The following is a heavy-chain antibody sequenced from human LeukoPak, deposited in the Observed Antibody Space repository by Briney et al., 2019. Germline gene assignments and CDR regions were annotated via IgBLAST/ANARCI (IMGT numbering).Heavy chain of an antibody. CDR3: VRGGDSSNRKRSLGF. CDR1: GFTVSSNY. D-gene: IGHD6-13*01. J-gene: IGHJ4*02. CDR2: IYSGGST. Sequence: PGGSLRLSCAASGFTVSSNYMSWVRQAPGKGLEWVLVIYSGGSTYYADSVKGRFTISRDNSKNTLYLQMNSLRAEDTAVYYCVRGGDSSNRKRSLGFWGQGTLVTVSS. V-gene: IGHV3-53*01.